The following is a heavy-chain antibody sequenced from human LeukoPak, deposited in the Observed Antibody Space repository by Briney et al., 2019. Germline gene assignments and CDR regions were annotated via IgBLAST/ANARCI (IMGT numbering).Heavy chain of an antibody. J-gene: IGHJ5*02. Sequence: SETLSLTCTVSGDSITSSTYYWGWIRQPPGKGLGWIGSIYYTGSTYYNPSFKSRVTISVDTSKNQFSLKLRSVTAAYTAVYYCARLYYYDAGGYPNPWGQGTLVTVSS. V-gene: IGHV4-39*01. D-gene: IGHD3-22*01. CDR1: GDSITSSTYY. CDR2: IYYTGST. CDR3: ARLYYYDAGGYPNP.